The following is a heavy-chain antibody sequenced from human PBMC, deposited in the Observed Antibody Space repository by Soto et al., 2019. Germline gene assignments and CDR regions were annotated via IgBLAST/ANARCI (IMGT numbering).Heavy chain of an antibody. J-gene: IGHJ6*02. D-gene: IGHD3-10*01. CDR2: IIPIFGTA. CDR3: ARDQKYYYGSGSYTCMDV. Sequence: PAASVKVSCKASGGTFSSYAISWVRQAPGQGLEWMGGIIPIFGTANYAQKFQGRVTITADESTSTAYMELSSLRSEDTAVYYCARDQKYYYGSGSYTCMDVYRRGSTVTVSS. CDR1: GGTFSSYA. V-gene: IGHV1-69*13.